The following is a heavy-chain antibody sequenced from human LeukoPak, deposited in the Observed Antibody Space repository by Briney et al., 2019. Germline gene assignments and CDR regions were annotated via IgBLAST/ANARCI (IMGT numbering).Heavy chain of an antibody. CDR1: GFTFSSYS. D-gene: IGHD1-26*01. CDR2: ISSSSSYI. V-gene: IGHV3-21*01. J-gene: IGHJ4*02. CDR3: ARGGHTLAPLPKGIDY. Sequence: PGGSLRLSCAASGFTFSSYSMNWVRQAPGKGLEWVSSISSSSSYIYYADSVKGRFTISRDNAKNSLYLQMNSLRAEDTAVYYCARGGHTLAPLPKGIDYWGQGTLVTVSS.